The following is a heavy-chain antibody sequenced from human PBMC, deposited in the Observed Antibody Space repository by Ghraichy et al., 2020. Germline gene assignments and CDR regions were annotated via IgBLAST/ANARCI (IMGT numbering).Heavy chain of an antibody. J-gene: IGHJ4*02. CDR3: ARGGGYGDHPY. CDR1: GFTFSNYV. CDR2: ISGSGGST. Sequence: LSLTCAASGFTFSNYVMNWVRQAPGKGLEWVSGISGSGGSTYYADSVKGRFTISRDNSKNTLYLQMNSLRGEDTAVYYCARGGGYGDHPYWGQGTPVTVSS. D-gene: IGHD4-17*01. V-gene: IGHV3-23*01.